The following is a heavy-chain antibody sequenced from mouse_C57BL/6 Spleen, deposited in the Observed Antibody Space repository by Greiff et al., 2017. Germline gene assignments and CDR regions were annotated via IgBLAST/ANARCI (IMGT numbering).Heavy chain of an antibody. CDR3: ARVGPYYAMDY. V-gene: IGHV5-17*01. CDR2: ISSGSSTI. Sequence: EVHLVESGGGLVKPGGSLKLSCAASGFTFSDYGMHWVRQAPEKGLEWVAYISSGSSTIYYADTVKGRFTISRDNAKNTLFLQMTSLRSEDTAMYYCARVGPYYAMDYWGQGTSVTVSS. CDR1: GFTFSDYG. J-gene: IGHJ4*01.